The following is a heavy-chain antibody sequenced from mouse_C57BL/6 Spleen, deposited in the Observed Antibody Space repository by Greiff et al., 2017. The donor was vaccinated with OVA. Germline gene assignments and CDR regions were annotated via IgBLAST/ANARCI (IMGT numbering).Heavy chain of an antibody. CDR2: IDPSDSYT. Sequence: VKLQQPGAELVMPGSSVKLSCKASGYTFTSYWMHWVKQRPGQGLEWIGEIDPSDSYTNYNQKFKGKSTLTVDKSSSTAYMQLSSLTSEDSAVYYCARCGRSSYYAMDYWGQGTSVTVSS. V-gene: IGHV1-69*01. CDR3: ARCGRSSYYAMDY. CDR1: GYTFTSYW. J-gene: IGHJ4*01.